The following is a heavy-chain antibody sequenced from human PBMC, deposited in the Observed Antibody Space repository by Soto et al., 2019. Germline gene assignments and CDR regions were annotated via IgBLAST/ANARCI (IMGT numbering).Heavy chain of an antibody. D-gene: IGHD3-10*01. Sequence: QVQLQQWGAGLLKPSETLSLTCAVYGGSFSGYYWSWIRQTPGKGLGWIGEINDSGSTNYNPSLKSRVTILVDTPKNQFPLKLSSVTAADAAVYYCARGLLLWFGELSRRGGYYYNMDVWGKGNTVTVSS. CDR2: INDSGST. J-gene: IGHJ6*03. V-gene: IGHV4-34*01. CDR3: ARGLLLWFGELSRRGGYYYNMDV. CDR1: GGSFSGYY.